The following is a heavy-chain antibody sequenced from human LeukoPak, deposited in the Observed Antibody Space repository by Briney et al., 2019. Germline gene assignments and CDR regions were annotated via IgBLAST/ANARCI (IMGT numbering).Heavy chain of an antibody. V-gene: IGHV3-30*02. J-gene: IGHJ4*02. Sequence: PGGSQRLSCAASGFTFSSYGMHWVRQAPGKGLEWVAFIRYDGSNKYYADSVKGRFTISRDNSKNTLYLQMNSLRAEDTAVYYCAKDNPIAVAGTVDYWGQGTLVTVSS. CDR1: GFTFSSYG. CDR2: IRYDGSNK. CDR3: AKDNPIAVAGTVDY. D-gene: IGHD6-19*01.